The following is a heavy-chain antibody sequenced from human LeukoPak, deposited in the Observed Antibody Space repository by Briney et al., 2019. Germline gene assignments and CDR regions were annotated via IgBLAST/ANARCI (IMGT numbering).Heavy chain of an antibody. CDR2: ISSSSSYI. V-gene: IGHV3-21*01. Sequence: GGSLRLSCAASGFTFSSYSMNWVRQAPGKGPEWVSSISSSSSYIYYADSMKGRFTISRDNAKNSLYLQMNSLRAEDTAVYYCARDPYSGSYGNYYYYFMDVWGRGTTVTISS. CDR3: ARDPYSGSYGNYYYYFMDV. J-gene: IGHJ6*03. D-gene: IGHD1-26*01. CDR1: GFTFSSYS.